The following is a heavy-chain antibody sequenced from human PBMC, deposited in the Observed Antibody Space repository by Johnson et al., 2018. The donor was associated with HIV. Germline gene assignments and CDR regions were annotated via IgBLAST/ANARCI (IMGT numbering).Heavy chain of an antibody. CDR1: GFTFSSYG. Sequence: QVQLVESGGGVVQPGRSLRLSCAASGFTFSSYGMHWVRQAPGKGLEWVAVISYDGSNKYYADSVKGRFTISRDNSKNTLYLQMNSLRAEDTAVYYCAKDTGYDSSGYDDAFDIWGQGTMVTVSS. CDR2: ISYDGSNK. J-gene: IGHJ3*02. V-gene: IGHV3-30*18. CDR3: AKDTGYDSSGYDDAFDI. D-gene: IGHD3-22*01.